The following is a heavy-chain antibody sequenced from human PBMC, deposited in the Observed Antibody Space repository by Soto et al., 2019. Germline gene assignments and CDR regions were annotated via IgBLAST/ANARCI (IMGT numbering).Heavy chain of an antibody. D-gene: IGHD3-10*01. CDR3: ARVPGRL. V-gene: IGHV3-53*02. J-gene: IGHJ4*02. Sequence: QLVETGGGLIQPGTSLTLSCAASGFSVSRNYMTWVRQAPGKGLEWVSFVYSGGATFYADSVKGRFILSRDDSQNTRYLQMNNLRAGDTAVYYCARVPGRLWGRGTLVTVAS. CDR2: VYSGGAT. CDR1: GFSVSRNY.